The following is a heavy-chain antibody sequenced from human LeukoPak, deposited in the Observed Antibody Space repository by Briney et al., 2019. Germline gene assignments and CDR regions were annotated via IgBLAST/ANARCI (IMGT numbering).Heavy chain of an antibody. D-gene: IGHD5-24*01. CDR3: ARTGGYNSPFSF. CDR2: VSYSGST. J-gene: IGHJ4*02. V-gene: IGHV4-59*01. CDR1: GGSISSYY. Sequence: PSETLSLTCTVSGGSISSYYWNWVRQPPGKGLEWIGYVSYSGSTNYNPSLKSRVTISVDTSKNQFSLKLNSVTAAHTAVYYCARTGGYNSPFSFWGQGALVTVSS.